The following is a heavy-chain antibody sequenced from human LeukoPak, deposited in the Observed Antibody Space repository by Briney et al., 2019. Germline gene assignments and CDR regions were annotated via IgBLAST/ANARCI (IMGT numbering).Heavy chain of an antibody. D-gene: IGHD1-26*01. CDR1: GGSVSSGSYY. CDR3: ARDPTVGATT. CDR2: IYYSGST. Sequence: PETLSLTCTVSGGSVSSGSYYWSWIRQPPGKGLEWIGYIYYSGSTNYNPSLKSRVTISVDTSKNQFSLRLSSVTAADTAVYYCARDPTVGATTWGQGTLVTVSS. V-gene: IGHV4-61*01. J-gene: IGHJ4*02.